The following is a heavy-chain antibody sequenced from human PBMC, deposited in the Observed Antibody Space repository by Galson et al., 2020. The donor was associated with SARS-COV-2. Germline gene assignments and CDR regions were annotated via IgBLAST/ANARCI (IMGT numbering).Heavy chain of an antibody. J-gene: IGHJ3*01. D-gene: IGHD6-19*01. CDR2: IRSKDFGRTT. CDR1: GLIFGDHA. Sequence: GGSLRLSCTASGLIFGDHAVSWFRQAPGKGLEWVGFIRSKDFGRTTEYAASVKGRFTISRDDSKSIAYLQMNSLKTEDTAVYSCIVTSSGWYVNAFHFWGRGTMVTVSS. CDR3: IVTSSGWYVNAFHF. V-gene: IGHV3-49*03.